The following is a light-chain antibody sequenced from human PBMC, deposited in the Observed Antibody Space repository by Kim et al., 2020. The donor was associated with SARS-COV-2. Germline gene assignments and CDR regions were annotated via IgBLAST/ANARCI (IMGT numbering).Light chain of an antibody. CDR2: QDT. CDR1: KLGDEF. Sequence: SYELTQPPSVSVYPGQTASISCSGDKLGDEFACWYQQKPGQSPVLVIYQDTKRPSGIPERFSGSNSGNTATLTISGTQAMDEADYYCQEWDPSTSVFGGG. CDR3: QEWDPSTSV. J-gene: IGLJ3*02. V-gene: IGLV3-1*01.